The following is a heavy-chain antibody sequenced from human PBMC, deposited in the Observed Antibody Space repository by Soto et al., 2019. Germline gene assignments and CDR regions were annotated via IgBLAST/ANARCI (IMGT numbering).Heavy chain of an antibody. V-gene: IGHV1-24*01. CDR2: FDPEDGET. D-gene: IGHD4-17*01. J-gene: IGHJ4*02. CDR1: GYTLTELS. CDR3: ATSHLGDYGYDY. Sequence: EASVKVSCKVSGYTLTELSMHWGRQAPGKGLEWMGGFDPEDGETIYAQKFQGRVTMTEDTSTDTAYMELSSLRSEDTAVYYCATSHLGDYGYDYWGQGTLVTLSS.